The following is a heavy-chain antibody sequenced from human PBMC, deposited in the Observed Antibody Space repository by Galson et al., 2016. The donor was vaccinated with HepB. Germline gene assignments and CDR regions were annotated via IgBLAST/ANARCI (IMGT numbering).Heavy chain of an antibody. J-gene: IGHJ6*02. CDR1: GYTFTTYD. D-gene: IGHD3-9*01. CDR3: ARADWVPLWSRTEAV. Sequence: SVKVSCKASGYTFTTYDINWVRQATGQGLEWMGWMNPNNGVVDYAPKFQGRVTMTRDTSISTAYMELSSLRSEDTAVYYCARADWVPLWSRTEAVWGQGTTGTVSS. V-gene: IGHV1-8*01. CDR2: MNPNNGVV.